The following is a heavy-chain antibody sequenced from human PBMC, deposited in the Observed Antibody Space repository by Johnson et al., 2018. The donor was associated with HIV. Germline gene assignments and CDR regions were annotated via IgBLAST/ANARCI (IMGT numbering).Heavy chain of an antibody. D-gene: IGHD3-22*01. CDR1: GFSFSNYA. J-gene: IGHJ3*02. CDR3: AKDVGNYWPNAFDI. V-gene: IGHV3-30*02. Sequence: QVQLVESGGGVVQPGGSLRLTCKASGFSFSNYAIHWVRQAPGKGLEWVTFIQFDGSHKYSADSVNGRFTISRDNSKNTLYLQMNSLRAEDTAVYYCAKDVGNYWPNAFDIWGQGTTVTVSS. CDR2: IQFDGSHK.